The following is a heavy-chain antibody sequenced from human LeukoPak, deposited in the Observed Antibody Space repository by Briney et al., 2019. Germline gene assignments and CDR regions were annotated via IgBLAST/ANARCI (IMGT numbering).Heavy chain of an antibody. J-gene: IGHJ5*02. V-gene: IGHV4-31*01. CDR1: GGSVTSGNYY. D-gene: IGHD3-10*01. CDR2: IYYSGTT. Sequence: SGTLSLTCTVSGGSVTSGNYYWNWIRQHPGKSLEWIGYIYYSGTTSYNPSLRSPVTISVTSKTQFSLRMTSVTAADTAVYYCARSNYYASQGRFDPWGQGTLVTVSS. CDR3: ARSNYYASQGRFDP.